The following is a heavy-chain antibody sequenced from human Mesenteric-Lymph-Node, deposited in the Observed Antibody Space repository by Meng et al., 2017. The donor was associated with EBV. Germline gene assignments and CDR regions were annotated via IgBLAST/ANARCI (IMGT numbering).Heavy chain of an antibody. CDR2: IFHSGSA. J-gene: IGHJ4*02. CDR1: GGSITSSNW. V-gene: IGHV4-4*02. CDR3: VRRVVVMKEEELDH. Sequence: VRLHDSGPGRWSPSGPLYLSCDVSGGSITSSNWWSGFRRPPGKGLDWIGEIFHSGSAKYNPSLKSRVTISVDKSKNHFSLRLSSVTAADTAVYYCVRRVVVMKEEELDHWGQGTLVTVSS. D-gene: IGHD3-22*01.